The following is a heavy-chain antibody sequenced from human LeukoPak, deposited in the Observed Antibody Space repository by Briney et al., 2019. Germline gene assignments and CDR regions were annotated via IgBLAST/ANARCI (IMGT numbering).Heavy chain of an antibody. Sequence: GGSPRLSCATSGFTFSNTWMAWVRQAPGKGLEWVANINQDSKTKQYVDSVKGQFTISRDNAKNSLFLQMSSLTVEDTGIYYCARDQSGSLDYWGQGTLVTVPS. D-gene: IGHD1-26*01. CDR2: INQDSKTK. CDR1: GFTFSNTW. J-gene: IGHJ4*02. V-gene: IGHV3-7*01. CDR3: ARDQSGSLDY.